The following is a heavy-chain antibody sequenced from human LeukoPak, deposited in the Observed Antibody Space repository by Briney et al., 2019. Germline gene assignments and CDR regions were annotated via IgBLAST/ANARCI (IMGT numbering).Heavy chain of an antibody. Sequence: GGSLRLSCAASGFTFSSYAMSWVRQAPGKGLEWVSAISGSGGSIYYADSVKGRFTISRDNSKNTLYLQMNSLRAEDTAVYYCAKTPLYYYDSSGLASDAFDIWGQGTMVTVSS. CDR1: GFTFSSYA. J-gene: IGHJ3*02. CDR2: ISGSGGSI. V-gene: IGHV3-23*01. CDR3: AKTPLYYYDSSGLASDAFDI. D-gene: IGHD3-22*01.